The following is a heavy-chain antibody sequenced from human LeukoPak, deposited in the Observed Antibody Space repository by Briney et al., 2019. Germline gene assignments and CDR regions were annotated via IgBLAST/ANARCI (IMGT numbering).Heavy chain of an antibody. CDR2: ISSSGSTI. CDR3: AKDQGAYSGYDEGVLGFDY. J-gene: IGHJ4*02. D-gene: IGHD5-12*01. V-gene: IGHV3-48*03. Sequence: GGSLRLSCAASGFTFSSYELNWVRQAPGKGLEWVSYISSSGSTIYYADSVKGRFTISRDNAKNSLYLQMNSLRAEDTAVYYCAKDQGAYSGYDEGVLGFDYWGQGTLVTVSS. CDR1: GFTFSSYE.